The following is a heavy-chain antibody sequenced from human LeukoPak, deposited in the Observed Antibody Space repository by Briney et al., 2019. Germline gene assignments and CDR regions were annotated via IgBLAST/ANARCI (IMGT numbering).Heavy chain of an antibody. V-gene: IGHV4-4*02. CDR3: ARGQKYTYGYTVTELGSRYFDY. CDR2: IYHTGRT. CDR1: GGSISSSNW. D-gene: IGHD5-18*01. J-gene: IGHJ4*02. Sequence: SETLSLTCAVSGGSISSSNWWSWVRQTPGMGLEWIGEIYHTGRTNYNPSLKSRVTISVDTSKNWFSLRLTSVTAADTAVYYCARGQKYTYGYTVTELGSRYFDYWGQGTLVTVSS.